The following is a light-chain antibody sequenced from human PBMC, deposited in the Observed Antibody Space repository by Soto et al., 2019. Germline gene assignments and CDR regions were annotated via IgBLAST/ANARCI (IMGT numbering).Light chain of an antibody. V-gene: IGKV1-27*01. CDR3: QKCKVAPFT. J-gene: IGKJ4*01. Sequence: DIQMTQSPSSLSASVGDRVTITCRASQGIDNHLAWYQQKPGKAPKLLIYAASTLHSRVQSRFTGSGSGTNFTLSISSLQPVDAATYYCQKCKVAPFTFGGGTKVDIK. CDR2: AAS. CDR1: QGIDNH.